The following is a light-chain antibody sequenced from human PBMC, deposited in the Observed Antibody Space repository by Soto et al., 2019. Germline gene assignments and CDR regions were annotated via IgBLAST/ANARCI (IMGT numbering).Light chain of an antibody. CDR3: QVWDSSSDHPV. J-gene: IGLJ3*02. CDR2: DDR. Sequence: YELTQPPSVSVAPGQTARSTCGGNNIGYKNVHWYQQKPGQAPVLVVYDDRDRPSGIPELFSGSNSGNTATLTISRVEAGDEADYYCQVWDSSSDHPVFGGGTKLTVL. CDR1: NIGYKN. V-gene: IGLV3-21*02.